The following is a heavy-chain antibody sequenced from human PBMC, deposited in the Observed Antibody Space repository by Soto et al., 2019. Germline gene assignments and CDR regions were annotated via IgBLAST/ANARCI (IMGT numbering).Heavy chain of an antibody. CDR3: ARDWAPHSSSWYWFDP. J-gene: IGHJ5*02. Sequence: EVQLVESGGGLVKPGGFLRLSCAASGFTFSSYSMNWVRQAPGKGLEWASSISSSSSYIYYADSVKGRFTISRDNAKNSLYLQMNSLRAEDTAVYYCARDWAPHSSSWYWFDPWGQGTLVTVSS. V-gene: IGHV3-21*01. CDR1: GFTFSSYS. CDR2: ISSSSSYI. D-gene: IGHD6-13*01.